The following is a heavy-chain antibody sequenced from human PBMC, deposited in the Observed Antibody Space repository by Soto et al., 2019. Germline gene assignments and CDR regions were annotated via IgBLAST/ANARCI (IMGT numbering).Heavy chain of an antibody. Sequence: QVQLVQSGAEVKKPGASVKVSCKASGYTFTGYYMHWVRQAPGQGLEWMGWINPNSGGTNYAQKFQGWVTMTRDTSISTAYMELSRLRSDDTAVYYCARALGGNNYCSGGSCYEDWFDPWGQGTLVTVSS. D-gene: IGHD2-15*01. V-gene: IGHV1-2*04. J-gene: IGHJ5*02. CDR1: GYTFTGYY. CDR3: ARALGGNNYCSGGSCYEDWFDP. CDR2: INPNSGGT.